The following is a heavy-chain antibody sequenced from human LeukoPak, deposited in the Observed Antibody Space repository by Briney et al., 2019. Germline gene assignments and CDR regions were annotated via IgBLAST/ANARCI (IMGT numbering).Heavy chain of an antibody. CDR2: IYHSGST. Sequence: SQALSLTCAVSGGSISSGGYPWSWIRQPLGKGLEWIGYIYHSGSTYYNPSLKSRVTISVDRSKNQFSLKLSSVTAADTAVYYCARAYCSSTSCSGFDYWGQGTLVTVSS. CDR3: ARAYCSSTSCSGFDY. J-gene: IGHJ4*02. V-gene: IGHV4-30-2*01. CDR1: GGSISSGGYP. D-gene: IGHD2-2*01.